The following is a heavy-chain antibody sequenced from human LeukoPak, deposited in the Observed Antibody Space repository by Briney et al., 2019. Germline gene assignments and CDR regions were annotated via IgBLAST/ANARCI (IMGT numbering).Heavy chain of an antibody. V-gene: IGHV4-39*07. CDR3: ARESYSSSPHGWYYYYYYMDV. J-gene: IGHJ6*03. CDR2: IFYSGST. D-gene: IGHD6-13*01. CDR1: SGSISTSNYY. Sequence: PSETLSLTCTVSSGSISTSNYYWGWVRQPPGKALEWIGNIFYSGSTYYSPSLKSRVTISLDTSRNQFSLKLSSVTAADTAVYYCARESYSSSPHGWYYYYYYMDVWGKGTTVTISS.